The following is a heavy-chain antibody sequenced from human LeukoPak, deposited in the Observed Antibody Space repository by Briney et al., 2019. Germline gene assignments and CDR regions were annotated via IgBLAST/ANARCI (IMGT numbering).Heavy chain of an antibody. J-gene: IGHJ4*02. V-gene: IGHV1-2*06. D-gene: IGHD3-22*01. CDR3: AVYYYDSSGHSRSFDY. CDR1: GFTFTSSA. Sequence: ASVKVSCKASGFTFTSSAVQWVRQAPGQGLEWMGRINPNSGGTNYAQKFQGRVTMTRDTSISTAYMELSRLRSDDTAVYYCAVYYYDSSGHSRSFDYWGQGTLVTVSS. CDR2: INPNSGGT.